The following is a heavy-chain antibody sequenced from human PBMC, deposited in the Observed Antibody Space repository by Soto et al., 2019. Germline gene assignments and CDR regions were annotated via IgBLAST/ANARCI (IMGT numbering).Heavy chain of an antibody. CDR3: ARDLGYNWRSYYYYGREV. CDR1: GGTFSSYA. CDR2: IIPIFGTA. D-gene: IGHD1-20*01. J-gene: IGHJ6*02. Sequence: SVSVSCKASGGTFSSYAISWVRQAPGEGLEWMGGIIPIFGTANYAQKFQGRVTITADESTSTAYMELSSLRSEDTAVYYCARDLGYNWRSYYYYGREVWGQETTVSVSS. V-gene: IGHV1-69*13.